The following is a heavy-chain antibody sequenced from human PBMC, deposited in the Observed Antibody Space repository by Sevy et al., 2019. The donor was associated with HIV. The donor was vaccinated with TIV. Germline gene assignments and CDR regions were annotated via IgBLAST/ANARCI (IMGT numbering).Heavy chain of an antibody. Sequence: GGSRRLSCAASGFTPSTYGMHWVRQAPGKGLEWVAVIGYDGSNKYYADSVKGRFTISRDNSKNTLFLQMDSLRAEDTAVYYCARDPRMYGDYLLAYFDSWGQGTLVTVSS. CDR3: ARDPRMYGDYLLAYFDS. J-gene: IGHJ4*02. CDR2: IGYDGSNK. CDR1: GFTPSTYG. V-gene: IGHV3-33*01. D-gene: IGHD2-8*01.